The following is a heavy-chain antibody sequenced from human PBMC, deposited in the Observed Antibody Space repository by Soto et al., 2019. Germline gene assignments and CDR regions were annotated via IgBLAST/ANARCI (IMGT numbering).Heavy chain of an antibody. CDR3: AKIRLRGYYDSSGYNPYFDY. CDR2: ISGSGGST. J-gene: IGHJ4*02. CDR1: GFTFSSYA. V-gene: IGHV3-23*01. D-gene: IGHD3-22*01. Sequence: GSLRLSCGASGFTFSSYAMSWVRQAPGKGLEWVSAISGSGGSTYYADSVKGRFTISRDNSKNTLYLQMNSLRAEDTAVYYCAKIRLRGYYDSSGYNPYFDYWGQGTLVTVSS.